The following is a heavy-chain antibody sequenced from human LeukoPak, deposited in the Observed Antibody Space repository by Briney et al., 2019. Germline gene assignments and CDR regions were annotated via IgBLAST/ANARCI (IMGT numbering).Heavy chain of an antibody. V-gene: IGHV4-34*01. CDR2: INHSGST. CDR3: ASFEGYNYGYRY. J-gene: IGHJ4*02. D-gene: IGHD5-18*01. Sequence: SETLSLTCAVYGGSLSGYYWSWIRQSPGKGLEWIGEINHSGSTNYNPSLKSRVTISVDTSKNQFSLKLSSVTAADTAVYYCASFEGYNYGYRYWGQGTLVTVSS. CDR1: GGSLSGYY.